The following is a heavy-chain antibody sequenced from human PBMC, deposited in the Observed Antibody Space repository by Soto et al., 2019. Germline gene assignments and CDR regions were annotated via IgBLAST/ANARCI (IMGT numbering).Heavy chain of an antibody. D-gene: IGHD2-21*02. CDR2: IYSGGST. V-gene: IGHV3-66*01. J-gene: IGHJ4*02. CDR3: ARDKRTVTGRYYFDY. Sequence: EVQLVESGGGLVQPGGSLRLSCAASGFTVSSNYMSWVRQAPGKGLEWVSVIYSGGSTYYADSVKGRFTISRDNSKNTLYLQMQSLRAEDTAVYYCARDKRTVTGRYYFDYWGQGTLVTVSS. CDR1: GFTVSSNY.